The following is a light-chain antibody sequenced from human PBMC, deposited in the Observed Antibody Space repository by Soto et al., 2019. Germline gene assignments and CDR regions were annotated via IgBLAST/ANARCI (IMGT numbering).Light chain of an antibody. Sequence: ELVFMQSPGTLSLSPGERATLSCTASQSVSGIYLAWYQQKPGQAPRLLIYGAYSRATGITARFSGSGSGTDFTLTISRLEPEDFATYYCQLSYSTPWTVGQVTKVEIK. CDR2: GAY. J-gene: IGKJ1*01. V-gene: IGKV3-20*01. CDR1: QSVSGIY. CDR3: QLSYSTPWT.